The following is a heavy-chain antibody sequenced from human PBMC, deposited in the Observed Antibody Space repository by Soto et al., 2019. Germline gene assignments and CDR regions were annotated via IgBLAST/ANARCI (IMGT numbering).Heavy chain of an antibody. D-gene: IGHD3-16*01. CDR1: GFTFSSYG. Sequence: GGSLRLSCAASGFTFSSYGMHWVRQAPGKGLEWVAVISYDGSNKYYADSVKGRFTISRDNSKNTLYLQMNSLRAEDTAVYYCAKGIQVMRDAFDIWGQGTMVTVS. J-gene: IGHJ3*02. CDR3: AKGIQVMRDAFDI. V-gene: IGHV3-30*18. CDR2: ISYDGSNK.